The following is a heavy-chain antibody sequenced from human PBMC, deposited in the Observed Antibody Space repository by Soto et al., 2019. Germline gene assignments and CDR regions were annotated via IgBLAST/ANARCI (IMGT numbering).Heavy chain of an antibody. J-gene: IGHJ4*02. CDR1: GYIFTNFY. CDR3: TRGLASGDY. Sequence: QVQLVQPGAEVKKPGASVKFSCKASGYIFTNFYIHWVRQAPGQGLEWIGIINPNGGSPNYAQNLQGRVTMTRDTSTSTVYMDLSSLRSEDTAVYYCTRGLASGDYWGQGTLITVSS. CDR2: INPNGGSP. D-gene: IGHD6-6*01. V-gene: IGHV1-46*03.